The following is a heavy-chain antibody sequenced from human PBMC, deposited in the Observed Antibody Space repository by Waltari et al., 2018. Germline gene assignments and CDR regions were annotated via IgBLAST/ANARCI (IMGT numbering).Heavy chain of an antibody. D-gene: IGHD1-26*01. CDR3: AKDLSSSYHQFDY. CDR1: GFTFSSYA. V-gene: IGHV3-23*01. J-gene: IGHJ4*02. CDR2: ISGSGGST. Sequence: EVQLLESGGGLVQPGGSLRLSCAASGFTFSSYAMSWVRQAPGKGLEWVSAISGSGGSTYYADSGKGRFTISRDNSKNTLYLQMNSLRAEDTAVYYCAKDLSSSYHQFDYWGQGTLVTVSS.